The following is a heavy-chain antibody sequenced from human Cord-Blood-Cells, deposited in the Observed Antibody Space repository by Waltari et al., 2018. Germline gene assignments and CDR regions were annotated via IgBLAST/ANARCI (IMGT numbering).Heavy chain of an antibody. D-gene: IGHD2-15*01. Sequence: QVQLQQWGAGLLKPSETLSLTCAVYGGSFSGYYCSWIRQPPGKGLEWIGEINHSGSTNYNPSLKSRVTISVDTSKNQFSLKLSSVTAADTAVYYCAPTPPPYCSGGSCYPAWGQGTLVTVSS. CDR1: GGSFSGYY. CDR2: INHSGST. J-gene: IGHJ5*02. V-gene: IGHV4-34*01. CDR3: APTPPPYCSGGSCYPA.